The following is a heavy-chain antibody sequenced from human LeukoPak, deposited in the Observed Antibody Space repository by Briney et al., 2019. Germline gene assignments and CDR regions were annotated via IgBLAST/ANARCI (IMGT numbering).Heavy chain of an antibody. CDR2: INPNSGGT. J-gene: IGHJ4*02. D-gene: IGHD3-9*01. CDR3: ASDILTGYYEEGIY. V-gene: IGHV1-2*02. CDR1: GYTFTGYY. Sequence: ASVKVSCKASGYTFTGYYMHWVRQAPGQGLEWMGWINPNSGGTNYAQKFQGRVTMTRDTSISTAYMELSRLRSDDTAVYYCASDILTGYYEEGIYWGQGTLVTVSS.